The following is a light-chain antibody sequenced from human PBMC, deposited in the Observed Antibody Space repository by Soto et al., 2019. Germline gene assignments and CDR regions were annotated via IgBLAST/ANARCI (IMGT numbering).Light chain of an antibody. CDR3: QQYGYLVT. CDR2: GTS. CDR1: QSITNNY. J-gene: IGKJ4*01. V-gene: IGKV3-20*01. Sequence: EIVLTQSPGTLSLSPGERATLSCRASQSITNNYLAWYQQKPGRAHRLLIYGTSSRATGIADRFSGSGSGTDITLTISRLEPEDFAMYYCQQYGYLVTFGGGTKVEIK.